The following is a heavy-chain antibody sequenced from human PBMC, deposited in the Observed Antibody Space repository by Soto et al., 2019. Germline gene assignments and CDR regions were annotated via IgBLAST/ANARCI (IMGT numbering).Heavy chain of an antibody. CDR1: GGTFSSYT. Sequence: GASVKVSCKASGGTFSSYTITWVRQAPGQGLERVGWIIAIIGAAKYAQKFQGRVTITTDTSASTAYMELSSLRSEDTAVYYCARVSGPWVIDPNDYYYYGMDVWGQGTTVNVSS. CDR3: ARVSGPWVIDPNDYYYYGMDV. D-gene: IGHD3-22*01. J-gene: IGHJ6*02. V-gene: IGHV1-69*08. CDR2: IIAIIGAA.